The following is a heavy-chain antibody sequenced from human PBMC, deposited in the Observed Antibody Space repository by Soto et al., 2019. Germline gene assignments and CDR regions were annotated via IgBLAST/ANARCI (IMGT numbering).Heavy chain of an antibody. Sequence: QVQLVQSGAEVKKPGSSVKVSCKASGGTFSSYAISWVRQAPGQGLEWMGGIIPIFGTANYAQKFQGRVTSTADKATSTAYMELSSLRSEDTAVDYCASPSSSYYYFDYWGEGALVTVSS. V-gene: IGHV1-69*06. CDR2: IIPIFGTA. J-gene: IGHJ4*02. CDR1: GGTFSSYA. D-gene: IGHD6-6*01. CDR3: ASPSSSYYYFDY.